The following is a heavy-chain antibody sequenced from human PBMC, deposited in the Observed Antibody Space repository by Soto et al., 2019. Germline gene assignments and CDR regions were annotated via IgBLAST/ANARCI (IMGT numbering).Heavy chain of an antibody. CDR1: GGSISSGGYS. CDR2: IYHSGST. J-gene: IGHJ4*02. Sequence: LSLTCAVSGGSISSGGYSWSWIRQPPGKGLEWIGYIYHSGSTYYNPSLKSRVTISVDRSKNQFSLKLSSVTAADTAVYYCARDGSYGSFDYWGQGTLVTVSS. CDR3: ARDGSYGSFDY. V-gene: IGHV4-30-2*01. D-gene: IGHD5-18*01.